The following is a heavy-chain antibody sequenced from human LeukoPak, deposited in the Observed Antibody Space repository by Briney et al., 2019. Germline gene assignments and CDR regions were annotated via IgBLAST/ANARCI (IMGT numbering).Heavy chain of an antibody. CDR1: GYTFTGYY. J-gene: IGHJ3*02. CDR3: ARAFKWRGNAFDI. CDR2: INPNSGGT. V-gene: IGHV1-2*02. Sequence: ASVKVSCKASGYTFTGYYMHWVRQAPGQGLEWMGWINPNSGGTNYAQKLQGRVTMTTDTSTSTAYMELRSLRSDDTAVYYCARAFKWRGNAFDIWGQGTMVTVSS. D-gene: IGHD3-10*01.